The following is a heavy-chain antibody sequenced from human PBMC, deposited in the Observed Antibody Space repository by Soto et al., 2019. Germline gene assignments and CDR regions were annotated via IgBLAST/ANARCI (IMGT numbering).Heavy chain of an antibody. Sequence: ASMKVSCKASGYTFTSYDINWVRQATGQGVELIGLMNPNIGNTGYAQKFQGRVTMTRNTSISTAYMELSSLRSEDTAVYYCARGYDYIWGSETYYYYYMDVWGKGTTVTVSS. V-gene: IGHV1-8*01. CDR1: GYTFTSYD. CDR2: MNPNIGNT. CDR3: ARGYDYIWGSETYYYYYMDV. D-gene: IGHD3-16*01. J-gene: IGHJ6*03.